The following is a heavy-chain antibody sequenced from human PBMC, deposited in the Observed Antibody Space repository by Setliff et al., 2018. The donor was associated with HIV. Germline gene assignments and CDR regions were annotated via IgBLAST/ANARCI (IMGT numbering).Heavy chain of an antibody. J-gene: IGHJ4*02. CDR1: GGSFSGYY. D-gene: IGHD3-22*01. CDR3: FLFYDDRSGFYWD. V-gene: IGHV4-34*01. Sequence: SETLSLTCTVYGGSFSGYYWTWIRQPPGKGLEFIGGMNHRGVIKYLSSLKSRVTMAVDTSKKQFSLKLKSVTAADTAVYYCFLFYDDRSGFYWDWGQGTPVTVS. CDR2: MNHRGVI.